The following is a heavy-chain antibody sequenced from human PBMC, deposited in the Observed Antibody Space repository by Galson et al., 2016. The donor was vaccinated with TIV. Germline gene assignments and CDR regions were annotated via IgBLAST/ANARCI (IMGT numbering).Heavy chain of an antibody. V-gene: IGHV7-4-1*02. J-gene: IGHJ6*03. CDR3: ARGRGSPPYYYYYMEH. CDR1: GYTFSDYA. Sequence: VKVSCKASGYTFSDYAINWVRQVPGQGLEWMGWINTKTGDPTYAQGFTGRFVFSLDTTVSTAFLQITSLKAEDTAVYYCARGRGSPPYYYYYMEHWGKGTAVTVSS. CDR2: INTKTGDP.